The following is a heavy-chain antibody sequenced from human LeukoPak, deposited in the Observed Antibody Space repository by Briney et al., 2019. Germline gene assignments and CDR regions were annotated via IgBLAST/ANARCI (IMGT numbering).Heavy chain of an antibody. CDR1: GGSISSNNYY. D-gene: IGHD2-2*01. CDR2: IYYSGST. V-gene: IGHV4-39*01. J-gene: IGHJ4*02. Sequence: SETLSLTCNVSGGSISSNNYYWAWIRQPPGKGLEWIGSIYYSGSTYYNPSLKSRVTISVDTSKNQFSLKLSSVTAADTAVYYCALLGYCSSTSCFRPPFYFDYWGQGTLVTVSS. CDR3: ALLGYCSSTSCFRPPFYFDY.